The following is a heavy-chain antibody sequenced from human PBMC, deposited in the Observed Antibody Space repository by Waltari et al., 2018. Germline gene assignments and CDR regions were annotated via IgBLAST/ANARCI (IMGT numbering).Heavy chain of an antibody. V-gene: IGHV1-69*13. J-gene: IGHJ1*01. CDR1: GGTFSSYA. Sequence: QVQLVQSGAEVKKPGSSVKVSCKASGGTFSSYAISWVRQAPGQGLEWMGGIIPIFGTANYAQKFQGRVTITADESTSTAYMELSSLRSEDTAVYYCASGGYYYGSGSYYMNGYFQHWGQGTLVTVSS. CDR3: ASGGYYYGSGSYYMNGYFQH. CDR2: IIPIFGTA. D-gene: IGHD3-10*01.